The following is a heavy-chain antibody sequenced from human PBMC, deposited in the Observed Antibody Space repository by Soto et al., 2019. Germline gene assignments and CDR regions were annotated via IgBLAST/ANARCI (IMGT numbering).Heavy chain of an antibody. CDR2: FRTSGDGGTT. J-gene: IGHJ4*02. CDR1: GFTFSSYS. D-gene: IGHD3-10*01. V-gene: IGHV3-23*01. Sequence: EVQLLESGGGLVQPGGSLRLSCAASGFTFSSYSMSWVRQAPGKGLEWVSGFRTSGDGGTTYYADSVKGRFNISRDNSKNMLFLQMNSLRAEDTAIYYCAKKVNSGPGSQYFDYWGQGTLVTVSS. CDR3: AKKVNSGPGSQYFDY.